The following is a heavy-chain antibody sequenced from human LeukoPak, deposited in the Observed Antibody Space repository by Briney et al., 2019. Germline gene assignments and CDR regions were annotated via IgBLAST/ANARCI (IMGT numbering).Heavy chain of an antibody. V-gene: IGHV3-23*01. CDR3: AKGPFGYSSGWYWYFDY. CDR2: ISGSGGST. Sequence: GGSLRLSCAASGFTFSSYAMSWVRQAPGKGLEWVSAISGSGGSTYYADSVKGRFTISRDNSKNTLYLQMNSLRAGDTAVYYCAKGPFGYSSGWYWYFDYWGQGTLVTVSS. CDR1: GFTFSSYA. D-gene: IGHD6-19*01. J-gene: IGHJ4*02.